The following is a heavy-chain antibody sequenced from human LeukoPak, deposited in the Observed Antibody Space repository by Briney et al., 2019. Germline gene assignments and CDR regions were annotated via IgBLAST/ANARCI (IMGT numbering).Heavy chain of an antibody. Sequence: SETLSLTCAVYGGFFSGYYWSWIRQPPGKGLEWIGEINHSGSTNYNPSLKSRVTISGDTSKNQFSLRLSSVTAADMAVYFCARVGYSYVINDWSRTGLGAYPTKYYYTWTSGAKGPRSPSP. J-gene: IGHJ6*03. CDR3: ARVGYSYVINDWSRTGLGAYPTKYYYTWTS. CDR2: INHSGST. V-gene: IGHV4-34*01. D-gene: IGHD5-18*01. CDR1: GGFFSGYY.